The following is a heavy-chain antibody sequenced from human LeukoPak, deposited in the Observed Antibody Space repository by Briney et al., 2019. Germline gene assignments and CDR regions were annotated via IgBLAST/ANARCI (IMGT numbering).Heavy chain of an antibody. J-gene: IGHJ5*02. CDR3: VRGGSDYEYSGAS. Sequence: GGSLRLSCAASAFTFSSYWMHWIRQAPGKGLVCVSRISNDGRSTIYADSVKGRFTISRDNGKNTVFLQMNSLRVEDTAVYYCVRGGSDYEYSGASWGQGTLVTVSS. CDR1: AFTFSSYW. CDR2: ISNDGRST. D-gene: IGHD3-16*01. V-gene: IGHV3-74*01.